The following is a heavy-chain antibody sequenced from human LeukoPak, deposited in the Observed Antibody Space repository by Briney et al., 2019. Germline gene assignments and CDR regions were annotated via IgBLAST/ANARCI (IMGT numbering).Heavy chain of an antibody. Sequence: PSETLSLTCTVSGGSISSHYWTWIRQPPGKGLEWIGYIFYSGSTNYNPSLKRRVTISVDTSKNQFSLKLSSVTAADTAVYYCARDSGFGGYGKWGQGTLVTVSS. V-gene: IGHV4-59*11. CDR3: ARDSGFGGYGK. CDR2: IFYSGST. CDR1: GGSISSHY. D-gene: IGHD5-12*01. J-gene: IGHJ4*02.